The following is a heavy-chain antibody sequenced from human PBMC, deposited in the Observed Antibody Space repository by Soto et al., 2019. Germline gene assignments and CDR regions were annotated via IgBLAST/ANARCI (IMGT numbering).Heavy chain of an antibody. J-gene: IGHJ3*02. CDR2: IIPILGIA. CDR1: GGTFSSYT. CDR3: ASVVAEKAFYI. Sequence: QVQLVQSGAEVKKPGSSVKVSCKASGGTFSSYTISWVRQAPGRGLEWMGRIIPILGIANYAQKFQGRVTITADKSTSTAYMELSSLRSEDTAVYYCASVVAEKAFYIWGQGTMVTVSS. V-gene: IGHV1-69*02. D-gene: IGHD2-15*01.